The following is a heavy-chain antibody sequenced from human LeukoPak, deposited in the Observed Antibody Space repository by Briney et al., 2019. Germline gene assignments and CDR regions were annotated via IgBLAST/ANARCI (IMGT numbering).Heavy chain of an antibody. CDR2: IFYSGST. J-gene: IGHJ3*02. CDR3: ARDRGYGSGSYYMGDAFEI. D-gene: IGHD3-10*01. Sequence: TPSETLSLTCAVSGGSISRYYWSWIRQPPGKGLEWIGYIFYSGSTNYNPSLKSRVTISIDASKSHFSLKLSSVTAADSAVYYCARDRGYGSGSYYMGDAFEIWGQGTMVTVSS. CDR1: GGSISRYY. V-gene: IGHV4-59*01.